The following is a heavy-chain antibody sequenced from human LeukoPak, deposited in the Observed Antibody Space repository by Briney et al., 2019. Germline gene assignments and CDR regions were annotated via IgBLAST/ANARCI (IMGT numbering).Heavy chain of an antibody. CDR2: IVPIFGTA. V-gene: IGHV1-69*13. CDR1: GGTFSSYA. Sequence: SVKVSCKASGGTFSSYAISWVRQAPGQGLEWMGGIVPIFGTANYAQKFQGRVTITADESTSTAYMELSSLRSEDTAVYYCARDWEPPYGRYYYYGMDVWGQGTTVTVSS. D-gene: IGHD1-26*01. CDR3: ARDWEPPYGRYYYYGMDV. J-gene: IGHJ6*02.